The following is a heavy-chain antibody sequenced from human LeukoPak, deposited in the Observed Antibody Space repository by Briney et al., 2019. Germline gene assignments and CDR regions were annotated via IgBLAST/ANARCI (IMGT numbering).Heavy chain of an antibody. J-gene: IGHJ6*03. CDR3: ARDRGRGNYYYMDV. V-gene: IGHV4-59*01. CDR2: IYYSGST. CDR1: GGSISSYY. Sequence: NPSETLSLTCTVSGGSISSYYWSWIRQPPGKGLEWIGYIYYSGSTNYNPSLKSRVTISVDTSKNQFSLKLSSVTAADTAVFCCARDRGRGNYYYMDVWGKGTTVTVSS.